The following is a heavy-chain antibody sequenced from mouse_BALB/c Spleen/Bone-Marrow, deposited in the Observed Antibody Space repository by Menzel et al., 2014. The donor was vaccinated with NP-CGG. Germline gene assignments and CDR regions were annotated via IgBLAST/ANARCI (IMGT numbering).Heavy chain of an antibody. Sequence: EVNVVESGPSLVKPSQTLSLTCSVTGDSITSGYWNWIRKFPGNKLEYMGYISYSGSTYYNPSLKSRISITRDTSKNQYYLQLNSVTTEDTATYYCARGRAMGFAYWGQGTRVTVSA. J-gene: IGHJ3*01. CDR1: GDSITSGY. CDR2: ISYSGST. V-gene: IGHV3-8*02. CDR3: ARGRAMGFAY. D-gene: IGHD1-1*02.